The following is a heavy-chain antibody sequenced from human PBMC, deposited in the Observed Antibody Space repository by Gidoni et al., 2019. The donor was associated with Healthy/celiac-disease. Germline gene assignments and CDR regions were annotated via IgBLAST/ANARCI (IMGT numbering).Heavy chain of an antibody. Sequence: EVQLLESGGGLVQPGGSLRLSCAASGFTFSRYAMSWVRQAPGKGLGWVSAISGSGGSTYYADSVKGRFTISRDNSKNTLYLQMNSLRAEDTAVYYCAKVRRITMVRGVTDAFDIWGQGTTVTVSS. CDR1: GFTFSRYA. CDR3: AKVRRITMVRGVTDAFDI. V-gene: IGHV3-23*01. D-gene: IGHD3-10*01. J-gene: IGHJ3*02. CDR2: ISGSGGST.